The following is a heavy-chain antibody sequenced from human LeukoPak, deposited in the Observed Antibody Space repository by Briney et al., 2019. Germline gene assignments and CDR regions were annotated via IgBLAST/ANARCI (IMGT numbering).Heavy chain of an antibody. CDR3: AKGDRDFGITGTTEDYGMDV. Sequence: PGGSLRLPCAASGFTFSSYSMNWVRQAPGKGLEWVSYISSSSSTIYYADSVKGRFTISRDNSKNTLYLQMNSLRAEDTAVYYCAKGDRDFGITGTTEDYGMDVWGQGTTVTVSS. CDR2: ISSSSSTI. D-gene: IGHD1-7*01. V-gene: IGHV3-48*01. J-gene: IGHJ6*02. CDR1: GFTFSSYS.